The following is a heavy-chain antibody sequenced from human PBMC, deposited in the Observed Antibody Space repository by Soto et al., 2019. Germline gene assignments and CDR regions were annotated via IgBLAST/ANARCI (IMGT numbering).Heavy chain of an antibody. CDR1: GYTFTSYD. Sequence: ASVKVSCKASGYTFTSYDIYWVRQATVQGLEWMGWMNPNTGNSGYAQKFQGRVTMTSDTSISTAHMELSSLRSDDTAVYYCARRAETNGWNGFGADKYYFDFWGQGTLVNVSS. CDR3: ARRAETNGWNGFGADKYYFDF. CDR2: MNPNTGNS. J-gene: IGHJ4*02. D-gene: IGHD1-1*01. V-gene: IGHV1-8*01.